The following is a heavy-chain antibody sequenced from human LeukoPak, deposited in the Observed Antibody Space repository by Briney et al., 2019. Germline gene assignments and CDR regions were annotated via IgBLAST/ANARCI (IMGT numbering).Heavy chain of an antibody. D-gene: IGHD1-1*01. J-gene: IGHJ6*03. CDR1: GYTLTELS. V-gene: IGHV1-24*01. Sequence: PWASVKVSCKVSGYTLTELSMHWARQAPGKGLEWMGGFDPEDGETIYAQKFQGRVTMTEDTSTDTAYMELSSLRSEDTAVYYCATSQLELRTTYYYYYMDVWGKGTTVTVSS. CDR3: ATSQLELRTTYYYYYMDV. CDR2: FDPEDGET.